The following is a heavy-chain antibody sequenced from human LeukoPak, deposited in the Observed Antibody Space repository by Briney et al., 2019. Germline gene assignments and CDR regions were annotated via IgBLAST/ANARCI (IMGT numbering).Heavy chain of an antibody. D-gene: IGHD3-16*02. CDR3: ARDMQLSA. V-gene: IGHV3-23*01. J-gene: IGHJ3*01. CDR1: GFTFSGSV. CDR2: ISYSGANS. Sequence: GGSLRLSCEASGFTFSGSVMSRARQAPGEGLEWVSLISYSGANSYYTDSVRGRFTISRDNSKDTLFLQMNSLRAEGTAIYYCARDMQLSAWGLGTMVTVSS.